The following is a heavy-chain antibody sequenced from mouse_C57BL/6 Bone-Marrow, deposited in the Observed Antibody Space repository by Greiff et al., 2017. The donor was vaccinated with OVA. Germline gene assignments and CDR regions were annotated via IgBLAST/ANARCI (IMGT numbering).Heavy chain of an antibody. V-gene: IGHV5-17*01. Sequence: EVQGVESGGGLVKPGGSLKLSCAASGFTFSDYGMHWVRQAPEKGLEWVAYISSGSSTIYYADTVKGRFTISRDNAENTLFLQMTSLRSEDTAMYYCARSSITTVWYFDVWGTGTTVTVSS. J-gene: IGHJ1*03. CDR3: ARSSITTVWYFDV. D-gene: IGHD1-1*01. CDR2: ISSGSSTI. CDR1: GFTFSDYG.